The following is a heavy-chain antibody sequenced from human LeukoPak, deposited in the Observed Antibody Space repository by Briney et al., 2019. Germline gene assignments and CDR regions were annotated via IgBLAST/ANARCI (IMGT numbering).Heavy chain of an antibody. CDR1: GFTFSSYA. CDR2: LWFDGNNR. Sequence: GGSLRLSCAASGFTFSSYAMHWVRQAPGKGLEWVAFLWFDGNNRYYADSVKGRFTISRDNSKNTLYLQMSSLRADDTAVYYCARDQVPAHGWFDPWGQGTLVTVSS. V-gene: IGHV3-33*08. J-gene: IGHJ5*02. CDR3: ARDQVPAHGWFDP.